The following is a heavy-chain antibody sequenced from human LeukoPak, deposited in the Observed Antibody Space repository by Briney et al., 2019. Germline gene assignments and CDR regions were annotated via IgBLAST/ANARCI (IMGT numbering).Heavy chain of an antibody. J-gene: IGHJ3*02. Sequence: ASVKVSCKASGYTFTGYYMHWVRQAPGQGLEWMGWINPNSGGTNYAQKFQGRVTMTRDTSISTAYMELSRLRSDDTAVYYCARAYYYDSSGYKAFDIWGQGTMVTVFS. CDR2: INPNSGGT. CDR3: ARAYYYDSSGYKAFDI. CDR1: GYTFTGYY. D-gene: IGHD3-22*01. V-gene: IGHV1-2*02.